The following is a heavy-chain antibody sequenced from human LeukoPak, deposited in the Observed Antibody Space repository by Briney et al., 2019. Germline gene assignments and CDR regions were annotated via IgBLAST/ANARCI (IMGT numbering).Heavy chain of an antibody. V-gene: IGHV3-30*02. CDR1: GFTFSSYG. D-gene: IGHD5-12*01. J-gene: IGHJ4*02. CDR3: AKDPRPLWLRFNSFDY. CDR2: IRYDGSNK. Sequence: AGGSLRLSCAASGFTFSSYGMHWVRQAPGKGLEWVAFIRYDGSNKYYADSVKGRFTISRDNSKNTLYLQMNSLRAEDTAVYYCAKDPRPLWLRFNSFDYWGQGTLVTVSS.